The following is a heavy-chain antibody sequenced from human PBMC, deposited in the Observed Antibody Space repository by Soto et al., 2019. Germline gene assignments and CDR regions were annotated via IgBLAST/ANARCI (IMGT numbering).Heavy chain of an antibody. CDR3: ARATRGYSYASDY. D-gene: IGHD5-18*01. CDR2: IYSGGST. Sequence: GGSLRLSCAASGFTVSSNYMSWVRQAPGKGLEWVSVIYSGGSTYYADSVKGRFTISRGNSKNTRYRQMNSLRAEETAVYYCARATRGYSYASDYWGQGTLVTVSS. V-gene: IGHV3-66*01. CDR1: GFTVSSNY. J-gene: IGHJ4*02.